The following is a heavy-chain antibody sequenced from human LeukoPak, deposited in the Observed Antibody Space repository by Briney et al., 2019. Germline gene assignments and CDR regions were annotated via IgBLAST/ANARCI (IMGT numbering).Heavy chain of an antibody. Sequence: KPSETLSLTCAVYGGSFSGYYWSWIRQPPGKGLEWIGEINHSGSTNYNPSLKSRVTISVDTSKNQLSLKLSSVTAADTAVYYCARGRGGMKKNYWGQGTLVTVSS. CDR3: ARGRGGMKKNY. V-gene: IGHV4-34*01. D-gene: IGHD3-16*01. CDR2: INHSGST. CDR1: GGSFSGYY. J-gene: IGHJ4*02.